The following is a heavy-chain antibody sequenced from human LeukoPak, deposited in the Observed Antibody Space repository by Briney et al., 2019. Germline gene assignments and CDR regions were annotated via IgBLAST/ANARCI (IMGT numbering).Heavy chain of an antibody. CDR3: ASIAAAATYYYYGMDV. D-gene: IGHD6-13*01. CDR1: GGSISSGDYY. Sequence: PSQTLSLTCTVSGGSISSGDYYWSWIRQPPGKGLEWIVYIYYSGSTYYNPSLKSRVTISVDTSKNQFSLKLSSVTAADTAVYYCASIAAAATYYYYGMDVWGQGTTVTVSS. CDR2: IYYSGST. J-gene: IGHJ6*02. V-gene: IGHV4-30-4*01.